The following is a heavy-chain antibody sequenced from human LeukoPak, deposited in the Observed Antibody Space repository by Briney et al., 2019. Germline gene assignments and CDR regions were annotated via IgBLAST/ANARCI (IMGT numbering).Heavy chain of an antibody. CDR2: IYTSGST. D-gene: IGHD1-26*01. Sequence: SDTLSLTCTVSGGSISSYYWSWIRQAAGKGLEWIGRIYTSGSTNYNPSLKSRVSMSVDTSKNPFSLKLSSVTDADTAVYYCARESGSLYYFDYWGQGTLVTVSS. V-gene: IGHV4-4*07. CDR1: GGSISSYY. CDR3: ARESGSLYYFDY. J-gene: IGHJ4*02.